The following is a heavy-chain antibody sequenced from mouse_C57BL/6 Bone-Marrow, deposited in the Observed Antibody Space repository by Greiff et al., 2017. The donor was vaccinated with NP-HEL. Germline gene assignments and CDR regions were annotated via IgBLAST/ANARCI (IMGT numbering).Heavy chain of an antibody. Sequence: EVHLVESGGDLVKPGGSLKLSCAASGFTFSSYGMSWVRQTPDKRLEWVATISSGGSYSYYPDSVKGRFIICRDNAKHPLYLQMSSLKSEDTAMYYCARRDYCGSSFDYWGQGTTLTVSS. J-gene: IGHJ2*01. CDR3: ARRDYCGSSFDY. CDR1: GFTFSSYG. CDR2: ISSGGSYS. D-gene: IGHD1-1*01. V-gene: IGHV5-6*01.